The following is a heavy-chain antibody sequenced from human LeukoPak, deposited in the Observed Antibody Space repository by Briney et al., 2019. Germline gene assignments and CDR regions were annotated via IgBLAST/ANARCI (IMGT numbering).Heavy chain of an antibody. V-gene: IGHV3-11*04. CDR3: VKEYFGKLAP. CDR1: GFTFSDYY. D-gene: IGHD3-10*01. CDR2: IGRDGRNT. Sequence: PGGSLRLSCAVSGFTFSDYYMGWIRQAPGKGLEWVAYIGRDGRNTYYADSVKGRFTISRDNAKNSLSLQTNSLRVEDTAVYYCVKEYFGKLAPWGRGPLVAVSS. J-gene: IGHJ5*02.